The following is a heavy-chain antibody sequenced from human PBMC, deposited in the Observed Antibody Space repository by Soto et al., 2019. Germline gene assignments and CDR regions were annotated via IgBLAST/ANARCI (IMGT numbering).Heavy chain of an antibody. V-gene: IGHV6-1*01. CDR1: GDSVSSNSAA. CDR2: TYYRSKWYN. Sequence: SQTLSLTCAISGDSVSSNSAAWNWIRQSPSRGLEWLGRTYYRSKWYNDYAVSVKSRITINPDTSKNQFSLQLNSVTPEDTAVYYCARGVVATILGDYYYYYMDVWGKGTTVTVSS. D-gene: IGHD5-12*01. J-gene: IGHJ6*03. CDR3: ARGVVATILGDYYYYYMDV.